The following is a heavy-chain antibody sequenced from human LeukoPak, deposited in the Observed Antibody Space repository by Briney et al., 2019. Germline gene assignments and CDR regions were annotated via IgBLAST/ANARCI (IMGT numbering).Heavy chain of an antibody. V-gene: IGHV3-21*01. CDR3: ARSRGSSGWYRWFDP. Sequence: GGSLRLSCAASGFTFSSYSMNWVRQAPGKGLEWVSSISSSRSYIYYADSVKGRFTISRDNAKNSLYLQMNSLRAEDTAVYYCARSRGSSGWYRWFDPWGQGTLVTVSS. CDR1: GFTFSSYS. D-gene: IGHD6-19*01. CDR2: ISSSRSYI. J-gene: IGHJ5*02.